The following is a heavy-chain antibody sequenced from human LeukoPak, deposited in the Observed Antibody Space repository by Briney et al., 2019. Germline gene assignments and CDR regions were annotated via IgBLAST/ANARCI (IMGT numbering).Heavy chain of an antibody. CDR1: GGTFSSYA. V-gene: IGHV1-69*01. J-gene: IGHJ5*02. Sequence: SVKVSCKASGGTFSSYAISWVRQAPGQGLEWMRGIIPIFGTANYAQKFQGRVTITADESTSTAYMELSSLRSEDTAVYYCARSYGSGPARFDPWGQGTLVTVSS. CDR3: ARSYGSGPARFDP. CDR2: IIPIFGTA. D-gene: IGHD3-10*01.